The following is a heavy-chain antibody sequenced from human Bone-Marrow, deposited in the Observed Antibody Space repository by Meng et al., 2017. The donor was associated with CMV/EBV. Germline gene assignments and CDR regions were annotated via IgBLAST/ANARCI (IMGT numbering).Heavy chain of an antibody. V-gene: IGHV3-30*04. Sequence: GESLKISCAASGFSFSSYAMHWVRQAAGKGLEWMTVIAYDGSHKYYADSMKGRFTISRDNSKNTVYLQMNSLRTEDTAVYYCARDRYYYDSSCYYCDYWGQGTLVTASS. CDR1: GFSFSSYA. D-gene: IGHD3-22*01. J-gene: IGHJ4*02. CDR2: IAYDGSHK. CDR3: ARDRYYYDSSCYYCDY.